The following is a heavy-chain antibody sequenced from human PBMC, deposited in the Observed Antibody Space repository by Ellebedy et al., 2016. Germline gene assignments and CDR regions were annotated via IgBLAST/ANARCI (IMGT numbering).Heavy chain of an antibody. CDR2: INSSSTHT. CDR3: SASTYYYYMDV. J-gene: IGHJ6*03. Sequence: GESLKISXAASGFTFSDYYMSWIRQAPGKGLEWVSYINSSSTHTDYADSVKGRFIISRDNAKNSLYLQMNSLRAEDTAVYYCSASTYYYYMDVWGKGTTVTVSS. V-gene: IGHV3-11*03. CDR1: GFTFSDYY.